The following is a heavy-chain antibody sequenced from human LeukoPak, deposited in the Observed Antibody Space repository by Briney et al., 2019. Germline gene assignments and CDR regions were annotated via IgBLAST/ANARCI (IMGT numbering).Heavy chain of an antibody. Sequence: PGRSLRLSCAASGFTFSSYAMHWARQAPAKGLEWVSTISNSNGNTYYADSVKGRFTISRDNSKNTLFLHMNSLAAEDTAIYYCAKATGTLGSWGQGTLVTVSS. CDR3: AKATGTLGS. CDR2: ISNSNGNT. V-gene: IGHV3-23*01. D-gene: IGHD1-1*01. J-gene: IGHJ4*02. CDR1: GFTFSSYA.